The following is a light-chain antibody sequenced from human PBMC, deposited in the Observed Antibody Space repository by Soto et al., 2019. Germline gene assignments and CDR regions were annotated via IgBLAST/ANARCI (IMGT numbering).Light chain of an antibody. V-gene: IGKV1-5*03. CDR2: KAS. Sequence: IQMTQSPSTLSDSVGDRVTITCRASQSISSWLAWYQQKPGQAPKLLIYKASTLQSGVPSRFSGSGSGTEFTLAISSLQTDDSATYYCQQYNDNWTFGQGTKV. J-gene: IGKJ1*01. CDR3: QQYNDNWT. CDR1: QSISSW.